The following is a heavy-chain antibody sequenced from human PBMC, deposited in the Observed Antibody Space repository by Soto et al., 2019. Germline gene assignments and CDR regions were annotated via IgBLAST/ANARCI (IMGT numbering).Heavy chain of an antibody. D-gene: IGHD1-26*01. CDR3: ARDLAKGGGSAGFDY. CDR2: INPKSGGT. Sequence: GASVKVSCKASGYTFTVYYVHWVRQAPGQGLEWMGWINPKSGGTMYPQKFQGRVTMTWDTSISTAYMALTRLRSDDTAVYYCARDLAKGGGSAGFDYWGQGTLVTVSS. J-gene: IGHJ4*02. CDR1: GYTFTVYY. V-gene: IGHV1-2*02.